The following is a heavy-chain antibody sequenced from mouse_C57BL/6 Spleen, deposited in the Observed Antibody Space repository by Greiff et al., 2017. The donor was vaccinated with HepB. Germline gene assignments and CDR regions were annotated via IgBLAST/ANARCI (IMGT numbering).Heavy chain of an antibody. CDR1: GYSFTGYF. CDR2: INPYNGDT. CDR3: ARDGNYWYFDV. J-gene: IGHJ1*03. D-gene: IGHD2-1*01. V-gene: IGHV1-20*01. Sequence: DVQLQESGPELVKPGDSVKISCKASGYSFTGYFMNWVMQSHGKSLEWIGRINPYNGDTFYNQKFKGKATLTVDKSSSTAHMELRSLTSEDSAVYYCARDGNYWYFDVWGTGTTVTVSS.